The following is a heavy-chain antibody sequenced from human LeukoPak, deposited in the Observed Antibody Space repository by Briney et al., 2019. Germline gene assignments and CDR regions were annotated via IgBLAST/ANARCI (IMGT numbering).Heavy chain of an antibody. V-gene: IGHV1-18*01. Sequence: ASVKVSCKTSGYTFTTYGISWVRQAPGQGLEWMGWVSAYADNTNYVQKVQDRVTMTTDTSTSTAYMELRSLRSDDTAVYYCARDCTGCHGFDYWGQGTLVTVSS. CDR1: GYTFTTYG. D-gene: IGHD2-15*01. CDR2: VSAYADNT. CDR3: ARDCTGCHGFDY. J-gene: IGHJ4*02.